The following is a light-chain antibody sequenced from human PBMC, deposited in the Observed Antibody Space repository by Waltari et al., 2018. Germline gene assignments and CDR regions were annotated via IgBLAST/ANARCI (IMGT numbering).Light chain of an antibody. CDR3: QQYGTSPYT. CDR2: DAS. V-gene: IGKV3-20*01. J-gene: IGKJ2*01. CDR1: QSLGRSD. Sequence: EIVLTQSPGTLSLSPGERATLACRASQSLGRSDLAWYQQKPGQAPRLLIYDASSRATCIPDRFSGSGSGADFPLTISSLEPADFAVYYCQQYGTSPYTCGQGTKLETK.